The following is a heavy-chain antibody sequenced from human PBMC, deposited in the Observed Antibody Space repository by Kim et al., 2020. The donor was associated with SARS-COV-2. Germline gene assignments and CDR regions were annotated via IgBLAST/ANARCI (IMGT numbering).Heavy chain of an antibody. CDR1: GFTFSSYA. D-gene: IGHD4-17*01. CDR2: ISGSGGST. CDR3: AKEVGDRLRGNWFDP. Sequence: GGSLRLSCAASGFTFSSYAMSWVRQAPGKGLEWVSAISGSGGSTYYADSVKGRFTISRGNSKNTLYLQMNSLRAEDTAVYYCAKEVGDRLRGNWFDPWGQGTLVTVSS. J-gene: IGHJ5*02. V-gene: IGHV3-23*01.